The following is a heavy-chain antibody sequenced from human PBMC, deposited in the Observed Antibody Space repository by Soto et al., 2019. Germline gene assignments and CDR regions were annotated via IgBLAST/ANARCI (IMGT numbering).Heavy chain of an antibody. CDR1: GFTFSSYS. J-gene: IGHJ4*02. V-gene: IGHV3-48*04. Sequence: GGSLRLSCAASGFTFSSYSMNWVRQAPGKGLEWVSYISSGSGTIYYADSVKGRFTISRDNAKSSLYLQMNNLRAEDTAFYFCARATQSYYDTSGYYSYVHWGQGAQVTVSS. CDR2: ISSGSGTI. D-gene: IGHD3-22*01. CDR3: ARATQSYYDTSGYYSYVH.